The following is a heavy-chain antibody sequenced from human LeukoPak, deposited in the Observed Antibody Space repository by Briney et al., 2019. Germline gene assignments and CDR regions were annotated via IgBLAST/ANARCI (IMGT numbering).Heavy chain of an antibody. Sequence: GASVKVSCKASGYTFTGYYMHWVRQAPGQGLEWMGWINPNSGGTNYAQKFQGRVTMTRDTSISTAYMELSRLGSDDTAVYYCARAFSSRNWFDPWGQGTLVTVSS. CDR3: ARAFSSRNWFDP. V-gene: IGHV1-2*02. CDR2: INPNSGGT. CDR1: GYTFTGYY. J-gene: IGHJ5*02.